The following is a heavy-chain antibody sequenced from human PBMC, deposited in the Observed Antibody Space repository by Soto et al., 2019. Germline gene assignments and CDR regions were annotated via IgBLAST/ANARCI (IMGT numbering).Heavy chain of an antibody. CDR2: ISYDGSNK. CDR1: GFTFSSYA. V-gene: IGHV3-30-3*01. CDR3: ARDFHDY. Sequence: QVQLVESGGGVVQPGRSLRLSCAASGFTFSSYAMHWVRQAPGKGLEWVAVISYDGSNKYYADSVKGRFTISRDNSKNTLYLQMNSLRAEDTAVYYCARDFHDYWGQGTLVTVSS. J-gene: IGHJ4*02.